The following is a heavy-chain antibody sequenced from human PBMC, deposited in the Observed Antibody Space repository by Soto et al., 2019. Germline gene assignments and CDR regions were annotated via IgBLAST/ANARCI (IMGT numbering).Heavy chain of an antibody. Sequence: ASVKVSCKASGYTFTSYGISWVRQAPGQGLERMGWISAYNGNTNYAQKLQGRVTMTTDTSTSTAYMELRSLRSDDTAVYYCARDSSGYMRVDYWGQGTLVTVSS. V-gene: IGHV1-18*01. CDR1: GYTFTSYG. J-gene: IGHJ4*02. CDR2: ISAYNGNT. D-gene: IGHD3-22*01. CDR3: ARDSSGYMRVDY.